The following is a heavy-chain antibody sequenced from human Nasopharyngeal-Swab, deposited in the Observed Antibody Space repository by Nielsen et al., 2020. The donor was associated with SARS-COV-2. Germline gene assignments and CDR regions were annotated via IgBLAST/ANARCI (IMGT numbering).Heavy chain of an antibody. CDR2: IIPIFGTA. CDR1: GGTFSSYA. D-gene: IGHD3-3*01. J-gene: IGHJ4*02. Sequence: SVKVSCKASGGTFSSYAISWVRQAPGQGLEWMGGIIPIFGTANYAQKFQGRVTITADESTSTAYMELSSLRSEDTAVYYCARGYDFWSGYSLFDYWGQGTLVTVSS. V-gene: IGHV1-69*13. CDR3: ARGYDFWSGYSLFDY.